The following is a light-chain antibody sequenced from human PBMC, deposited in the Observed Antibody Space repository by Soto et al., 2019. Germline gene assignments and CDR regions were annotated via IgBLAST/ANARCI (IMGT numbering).Light chain of an antibody. CDR2: WAS. Sequence: DIVMTQSPDSLAVSLGERATINCKSSQSVLYSSNNKNYLAWYQQKPGQPPKLLIYWASTRESGVPDRFSGSGSGTDFTLTISRLQAEDGAVYYCQQYYSTSYTFGQGTKLEIK. V-gene: IGKV4-1*01. CDR3: QQYYSTSYT. J-gene: IGKJ2*01. CDR1: QSVLYSSNNKNY.